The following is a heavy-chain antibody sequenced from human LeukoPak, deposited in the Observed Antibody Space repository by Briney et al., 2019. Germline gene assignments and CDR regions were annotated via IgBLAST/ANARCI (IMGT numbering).Heavy chain of an antibody. CDR3: ARRRTMFGYFAGEFDY. Sequence: PSETLSLTCTVSGGSISSSSYYWGWIRQPPGKGLEGIGSIYYSGSINNNPSLKSRVTISVDTSKNQFSMKLNSVTAADTAVYYCARRRTMFGYFAGEFDYWGQGTLVTVSS. CDR1: GGSISSSSYY. CDR2: IYYSGSI. J-gene: IGHJ4*02. V-gene: IGHV4-39*01. D-gene: IGHD3-10*02.